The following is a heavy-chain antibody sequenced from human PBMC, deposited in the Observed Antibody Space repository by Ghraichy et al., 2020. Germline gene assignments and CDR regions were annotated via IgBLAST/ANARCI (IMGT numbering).Heavy chain of an antibody. CDR1: GDSVFSNDVA. V-gene: IGHV6-1*01. Sequence: SETLSLTCAISGDSVFSNDVAWNWIRQSPSRGLEWLGRTYYTSKWNNDYAVFVESRMTINLDTSKNQFFLQLNSVTPEDTAIYYCARCRHSGLDSWGQGTLVTVSS. J-gene: IGHJ4*02. CDR3: ARCRHSGLDS. CDR2: TYYTSKWNN. D-gene: IGHD1-26*01.